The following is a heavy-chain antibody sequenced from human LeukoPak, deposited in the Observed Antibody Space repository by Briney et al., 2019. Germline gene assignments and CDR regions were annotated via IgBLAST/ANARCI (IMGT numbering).Heavy chain of an antibody. CDR1: GFTFSSYE. CDR2: ITSSSSYI. Sequence: PGGSLRLSCASSGFTFSSYEMSWVRKAPGKGLEWVSSITSSSSYIYYADSVKGRFTISRDNAKKSLSLQMNSLRAEDTAVYYCARDGDTVLTRGYYYYMDVWGKGTTLTVSS. D-gene: IGHD4-23*01. V-gene: IGHV3-21*01. CDR3: ARDGDTVLTRGYYYYMDV. J-gene: IGHJ6*03.